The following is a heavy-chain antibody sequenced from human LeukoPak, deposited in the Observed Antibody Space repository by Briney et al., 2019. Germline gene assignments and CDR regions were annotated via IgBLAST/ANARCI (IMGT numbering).Heavy chain of an antibody. D-gene: IGHD3-22*01. CDR2: ISSSGSTI. Sequence: PGGSLRLSCAASGFTFSDYYMSWIRQAPGKGLEWVSYISSSGSTIYYADSVKGRFATSRDNAKNSLYLQMNSLRAEDTAVYYCARNPSLIVRFDPWGQGTLVTVSS. CDR1: GFTFSDYY. CDR3: ARNPSLIVRFDP. J-gene: IGHJ5*02. V-gene: IGHV3-11*01.